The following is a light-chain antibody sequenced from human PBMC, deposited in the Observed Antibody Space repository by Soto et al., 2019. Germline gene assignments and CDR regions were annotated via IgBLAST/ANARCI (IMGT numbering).Light chain of an antibody. CDR1: QSLLHSNGYNY. V-gene: IGKV2-28*01. CDR3: MQALQTPYT. Sequence: DIVMTQYPLSLPVTPGEPASISCRSSQSLLHSNGYNYLDWYLQKPGQSPQLLIYLGSNRASGVPDRFSGSGSGTDFTLKISRVEAEDVGVYYCMQALQTPYTLGQGTKVDIK. CDR2: LGS. J-gene: IGKJ2*01.